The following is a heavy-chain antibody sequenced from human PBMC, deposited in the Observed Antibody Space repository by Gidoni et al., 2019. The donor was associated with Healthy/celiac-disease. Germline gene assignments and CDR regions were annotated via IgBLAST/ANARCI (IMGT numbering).Heavy chain of an antibody. V-gene: IGHV3-30*18. Sequence: QVQLVESGGGVVQPGRSLRLSCAASGFTFSSYGMHWVRQAPGKGLEGVAVISYDGSNKYYADSVKGRFTISRDNSKNTLYLQMNSLRAEDTAVYYCAKGESLGELDYWGQGTLVTVSS. CDR1: GFTFSSYG. CDR3: AKGESLGELDY. J-gene: IGHJ4*02. D-gene: IGHD3-10*01. CDR2: ISYDGSNK.